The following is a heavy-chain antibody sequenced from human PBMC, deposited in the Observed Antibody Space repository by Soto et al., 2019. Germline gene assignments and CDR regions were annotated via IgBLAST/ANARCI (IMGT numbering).Heavy chain of an antibody. CDR1: GFTFTSSA. CDR2: IVVGSGNT. J-gene: IGHJ4*02. Sequence: QMQLVQSGPEVKKPGTSVKVSCKASGFTFTSSAVQWVRQARGQRLEWIGWIVVGSGNTNYAQKFQERVTITRDMSTSTVYLGLSSLSSEDKAVYYCAAAPLSYSSGWFDYWGQGTLVSVSS. D-gene: IGHD6-19*01. CDR3: AAAPLSYSSGWFDY. V-gene: IGHV1-58*01.